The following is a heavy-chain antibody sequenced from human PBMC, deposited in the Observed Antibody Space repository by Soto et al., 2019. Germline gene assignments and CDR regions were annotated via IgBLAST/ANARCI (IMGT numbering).Heavy chain of an antibody. CDR2: ISYSGST. J-gene: IGHJ4*02. D-gene: IGHD4-17*01. CDR1: GASISSYY. CDR3: ATRSSINADLVDY. Sequence: PSETLSLTCTVSGASISSYYWSWIRQPPGKGLELIGYISYSGSTNCNPSLKSRVTISVDTSKNQFSLKLRSVTAADTAVYYCATRSSINADLVDYWGQGTLVTVSS. V-gene: IGHV4-59*01.